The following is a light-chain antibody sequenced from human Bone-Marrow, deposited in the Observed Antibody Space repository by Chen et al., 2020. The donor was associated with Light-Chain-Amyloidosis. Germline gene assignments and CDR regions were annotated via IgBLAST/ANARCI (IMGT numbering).Light chain of an antibody. Sequence: SYELTQPPSGSVSPGQTARITCSGDDLPTKYAYWYQQKPGQAPVLVIHRDTERPSGFSERFSGSSSWTTATLTISGVQAEDEADYHCQSADSSGTYEVIFGGGTKLTVL. V-gene: IGLV3-25*03. J-gene: IGLJ2*01. CDR1: DLPTKY. CDR2: RDT. CDR3: QSADSSGTYEVI.